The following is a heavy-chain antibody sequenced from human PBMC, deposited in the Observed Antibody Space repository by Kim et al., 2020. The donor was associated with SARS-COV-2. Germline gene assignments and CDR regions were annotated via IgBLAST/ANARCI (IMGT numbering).Heavy chain of an antibody. J-gene: IGHJ4*02. Sequence: KYAHPVKVRFTISRDNSRYPLYLQMHRLRSEDTALYFCVRDRESSGSYLDYWGQGTRVTVSS. V-gene: IGHV3-30*01. D-gene: IGHD3-10*01. CDR3: VRDRESSGSYLDY.